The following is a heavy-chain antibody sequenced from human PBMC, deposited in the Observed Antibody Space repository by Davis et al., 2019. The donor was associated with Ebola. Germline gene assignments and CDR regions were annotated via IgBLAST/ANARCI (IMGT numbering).Heavy chain of an antibody. V-gene: IGHV3-30*03. CDR3: ATSRPTNSSSSWASFYYYYYYMDV. CDR2: ISYDGSNK. CDR1: GFTFSSYG. J-gene: IGHJ6*03. Sequence: PGGSLRLSCAASGFTFSSYGMHWVRQAPGKGLEWVAVISYDGSNKYYADSVKGRFTISRDNSKNTLYLQMNSLRAEDTAVYYCATSRPTNSSSSWASFYYYYYYMDVWGKGTTVTVSS. D-gene: IGHD6-6*01.